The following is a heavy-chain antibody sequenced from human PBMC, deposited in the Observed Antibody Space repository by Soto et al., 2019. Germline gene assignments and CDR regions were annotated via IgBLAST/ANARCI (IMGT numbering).Heavy chain of an antibody. Sequence: EVQLVESGGDLVQPGGSLRLSCAASGFTVSSNYMSWVRQAPGKGLEWVAVIQRGGSIYYADSVKGRGSISRDSSKNKIYLQMNSLRAEATAVSYCVRADVDWSGCICYGVHIDIWGKGTTVTVSS. CDR1: GFTVSSNY. CDR3: VRADVDWSGCICYGVHIDI. V-gene: IGHV3-66*01. D-gene: IGHD2-15*01. J-gene: IGHJ6*03. CDR2: IQRGGSI.